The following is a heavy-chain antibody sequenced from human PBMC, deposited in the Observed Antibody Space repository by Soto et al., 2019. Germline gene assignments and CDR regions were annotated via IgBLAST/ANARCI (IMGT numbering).Heavy chain of an antibody. Sequence: GGSLRLSCATPGFTFSSYAMVWVRQAAEKGLEWVASISNNGDTAYYADSVKGRFTISRGNSENTLYLQMNGLRADDTALYFCAKSRVFIGAIVTLLDSWGQGTQVTVSS. CDR3: AKSRVFIGAIVTLLDS. J-gene: IGHJ4*02. D-gene: IGHD3-16*02. V-gene: IGHV3-23*01. CDR2: ISNNGDTA. CDR1: GFTFSSYA.